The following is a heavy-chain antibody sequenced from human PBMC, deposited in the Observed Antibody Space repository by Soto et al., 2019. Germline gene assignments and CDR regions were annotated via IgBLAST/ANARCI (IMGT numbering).Heavy chain of an antibody. CDR1: GFTFSTYG. J-gene: IGHJ6*02. CDR3: AKDLQSYGDYDYYCYGMDV. Sequence: QVQLVESGGGEVQPGRSLTLSCAASGFTFSTYGMHWVRQTPGKGLEWVAVISYDGTNKFYSDSVKGRFTISRDNFKNTLTLQMNRLRAGDTAVYSCAKDLQSYGDYDYYCYGMDVWGPGTRVTVSS. CDR2: ISYDGTNK. D-gene: IGHD4-17*01. V-gene: IGHV3-30*18.